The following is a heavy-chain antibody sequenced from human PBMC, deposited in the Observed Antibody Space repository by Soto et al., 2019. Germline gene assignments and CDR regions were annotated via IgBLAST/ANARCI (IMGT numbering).Heavy chain of an antibody. CDR2: IYYSGST. V-gene: IGHV4-59*08. Sequence: PSETLSLTCTVSGGSISSYYWSWIRQPPGKGLEWIGYIYYSGSTNYNPSLKSRVTISVDTSKNQFSLKLSSVTAADTAVYYCARQRRAAGTLDVWGQGTTVTSP. D-gene: IGHD6-13*01. CDR1: GGSISSYY. CDR3: ARQRRAAGTLDV. J-gene: IGHJ6*02.